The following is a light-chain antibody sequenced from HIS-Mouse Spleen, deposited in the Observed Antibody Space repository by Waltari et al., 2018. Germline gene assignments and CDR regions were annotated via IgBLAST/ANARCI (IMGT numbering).Light chain of an antibody. V-gene: IGLV3-21*04. CDR2: YDS. CDR3: QVWDSSSDHVV. Sequence: SYVLTQPPSVSVAPGKTARITCWGNNIGSKSVHWYQQKPGQAPVLVVDYDSDRPSGIPERFSGSNSGNTATLTISRVEAGDEADYYCQVWDSSSDHVVFGGGTKLTVL. CDR1: NIGSKS. J-gene: IGLJ2*01.